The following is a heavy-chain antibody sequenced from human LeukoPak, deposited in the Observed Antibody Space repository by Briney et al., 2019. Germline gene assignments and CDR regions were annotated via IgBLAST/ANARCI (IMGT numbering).Heavy chain of an antibody. CDR1: GYTFTSYA. D-gene: IGHD3-10*01. V-gene: IGHV7-4-1*02. CDR3: ARDPPYYYGSGSYNGDY. Sequence: ASVTVSCTASGYTFTSYAMNWVRQAPGQGLEWMGWINTNTGNPTYAQGFTGRFVFSLDTSVSTAYLQISSLKAEDTAVYYCARDPPYYYGSGSYNGDYWGQGTLVTVSS. J-gene: IGHJ4*02. CDR2: INTNTGNP.